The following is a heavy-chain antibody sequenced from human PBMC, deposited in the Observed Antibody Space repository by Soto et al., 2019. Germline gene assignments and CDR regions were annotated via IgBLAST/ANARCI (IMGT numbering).Heavy chain of an antibody. J-gene: IGHJ4*02. CDR1: GGTFSSYA. CDR3: ARESRYCSGGSCYFLPGIDY. CDR2: IIPIFGTA. V-gene: IGHV1-69*12. Sequence: QVQLVQSGAEVKKPGSSVKVSCKASGGTFSSYAISWVRQAPGQGLEWMGGIIPIFGTANYAQKFQGRVTIPADESTSTADMELSSLRSEDTAVYYCARESRYCSGGSCYFLPGIDYWGQGTLVTVSS. D-gene: IGHD2-15*01.